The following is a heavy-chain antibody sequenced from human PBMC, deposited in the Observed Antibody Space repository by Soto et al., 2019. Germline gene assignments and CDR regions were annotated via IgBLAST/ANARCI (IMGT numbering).Heavy chain of an antibody. V-gene: IGHV1-18*01. CDR2: ISAYNGNT. CDR3: ARDMRDCSGGSCYGWFDP. CDR1: GYTFTSYG. J-gene: IGHJ5*02. D-gene: IGHD2-15*01. Sequence: ASVKVSCKASGYTFTSYGISWVRQAPGQGLEWMGWISAYNGNTNYAQKLQGRVTMTTDTSTSTAYMEMRSLRSDDTAVYYCARDMRDCSGGSCYGWFDPWGQGTLVTV.